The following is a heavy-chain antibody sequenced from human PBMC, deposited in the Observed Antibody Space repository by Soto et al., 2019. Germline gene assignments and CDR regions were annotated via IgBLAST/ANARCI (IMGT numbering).Heavy chain of an antibody. CDR3: AKNYYDSSGYYYALEYFQH. CDR1: GFTFSSYA. Sequence: GSLRLSCAASGFTFSSYAMSWVRQAPGKGLEWVSAISGSGGSTYYADSVKGRFTISRDNSKNTLYLQMNSLRAEDTAVYYCAKNYYDSSGYYYALEYFQHWGQGTLVTVS. CDR2: ISGSGGST. V-gene: IGHV3-23*01. J-gene: IGHJ1*01. D-gene: IGHD3-22*01.